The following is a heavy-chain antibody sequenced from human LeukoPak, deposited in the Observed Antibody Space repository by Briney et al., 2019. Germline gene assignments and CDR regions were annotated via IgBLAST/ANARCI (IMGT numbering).Heavy chain of an antibody. CDR1: GFTFSSYW. J-gene: IGHJ3*01. CDR3: ARDGYRTSQGAFDL. D-gene: IGHD5-12*01. Sequence: GGSLRLSCAASGFTFSSYWMHWVRQAPGKGLGWISRINTDGSNTRYEDTVKGGFTISRDNAKNTLYLQMNSLRAEDTAVYYCARDGYRTSQGAFDLWGQGTMVTVSS. CDR2: INTDGSNT. V-gene: IGHV3-74*01.